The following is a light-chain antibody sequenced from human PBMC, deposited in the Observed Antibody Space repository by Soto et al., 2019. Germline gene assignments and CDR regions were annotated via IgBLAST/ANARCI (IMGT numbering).Light chain of an antibody. Sequence: DIQMTQSPTSLSASVGDRVTITCRASQGIRNFVAWYQQKPGKAPKLLIYAASTLQSGVPSRFSGSGSGTDFTLTINSLQPEDVATYYCQKYSSLPVFGPGTKVEIK. J-gene: IGKJ3*01. V-gene: IGKV1-27*01. CDR3: QKYSSLPV. CDR2: AAS. CDR1: QGIRNF.